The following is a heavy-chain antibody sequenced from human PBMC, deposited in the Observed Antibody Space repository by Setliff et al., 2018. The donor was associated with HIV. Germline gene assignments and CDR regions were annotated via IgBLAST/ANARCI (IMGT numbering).Heavy chain of an antibody. V-gene: IGHV4-59*08. CDR1: GGSISHYY. D-gene: IGHD4-17*01. J-gene: IGHJ6*03. CDR2: ISYSGST. Sequence: SETLSLTCTVSGGSISHYYWNWIRQSPGKGLEWIGFISYSGSTNYNPSLESRVTISVDTSKNQFSLKLTSVTAADTAVYYCARHGDYSYFYYYYMDVWGKGTTVTVSS. CDR3: ARHGDYSYFYYYYMDV.